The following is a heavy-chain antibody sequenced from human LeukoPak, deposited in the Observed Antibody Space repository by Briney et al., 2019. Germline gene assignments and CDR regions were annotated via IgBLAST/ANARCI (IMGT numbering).Heavy chain of an antibody. D-gene: IGHD4-17*01. CDR1: GFTFSNAW. Sequence: SGGSLRLSCAASGFTFSNAWMSWVRQAPGKGLEWVGHIKSKTDGGTTDYAAPVKGRFTISRDDSKNTLYLQMNSLKTEDTAVYYCTTFDYGDPRGFDYWGQGTLVTVSS. J-gene: IGHJ4*02. CDR2: IKSKTDGGTT. V-gene: IGHV3-15*01. CDR3: TTFDYGDPRGFDY.